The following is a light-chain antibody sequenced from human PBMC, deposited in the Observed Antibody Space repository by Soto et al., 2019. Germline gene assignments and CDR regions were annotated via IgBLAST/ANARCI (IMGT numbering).Light chain of an antibody. J-gene: IGKJ5*01. Sequence: EIVLTQSPATLSLSPGERATLSCRASQSVSSYLAWYQQKPGQAPRLLIYDASNRATGIPARFSGSGSGTDFTLTISSLEPEDFAVYYCPQRSNWSITFGQGTRLEIK. CDR3: PQRSNWSIT. V-gene: IGKV3-11*01. CDR1: QSVSSY. CDR2: DAS.